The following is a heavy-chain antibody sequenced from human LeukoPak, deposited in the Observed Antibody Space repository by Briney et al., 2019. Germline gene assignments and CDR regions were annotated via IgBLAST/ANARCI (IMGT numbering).Heavy chain of an antibody. V-gene: IGHV1-18*04. Sequence: ASVKVSCKPSGYTFTDYYIHWVRQAPGQGLEWMGWISAYNGNTNYAQKLQGRVTLTTDTSTSTAYMELRSLRSDDTAVYYCARESRRSAGTQAFDYWGQGTLVTVSS. CDR2: ISAYNGNT. D-gene: IGHD1-1*01. CDR3: ARESRRSAGTQAFDY. J-gene: IGHJ4*02. CDR1: GYTFTDYY.